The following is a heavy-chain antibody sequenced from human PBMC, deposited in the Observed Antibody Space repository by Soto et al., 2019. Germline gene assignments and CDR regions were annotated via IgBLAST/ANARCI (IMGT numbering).Heavy chain of an antibody. V-gene: IGHV3-21*01. Sequence: GGSLRLSCAASGFTFSSYSMNWVRQAPGKGLEWVSSISSSSSYIYYADSVKGRFTISRDNAKNSLYLQMNSLRAEDTAVYYCARDSSGWYANTDYYMDVWGKGTTVTVSS. CDR1: GFTFSSYS. D-gene: IGHD6-19*01. J-gene: IGHJ6*03. CDR3: ARDSSGWYANTDYYMDV. CDR2: ISSSSSYI.